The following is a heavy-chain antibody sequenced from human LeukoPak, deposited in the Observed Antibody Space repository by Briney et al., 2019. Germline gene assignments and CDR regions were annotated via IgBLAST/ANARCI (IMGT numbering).Heavy chain of an antibody. V-gene: IGHV3-53*01. J-gene: IGHJ4*02. CDR1: GFTVSSNF. D-gene: IGHD1-26*01. CDR3: AKGKWELLRD. Sequence: GGSLRLSCAASGFTVSSNFLSWVRQAPGKGLEWVSVIYSGGRTYYADSVKGRFTISRDNSKNTLYLQMNSLRAEDTAVYYCAKGKWELLRDWGQGTLVTVSS. CDR2: IYSGGRT.